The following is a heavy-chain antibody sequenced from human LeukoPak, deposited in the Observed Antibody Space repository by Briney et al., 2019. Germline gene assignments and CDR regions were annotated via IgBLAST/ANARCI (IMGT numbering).Heavy chain of an antibody. CDR3: ASRYHSGPVY. CDR1: GFTFSDYY. CDR2: ISRSGSTI. D-gene: IGHD3-10*01. J-gene: IGHJ4*02. V-gene: IGHV3-11*01. Sequence: PGGSLRLSCAASGFTFSDYYMSWIRQAPGKGLEWVSYISRSGSTIYYADSVKGRFTISRDNAKNSLYLQMSSLRAEGTAIYYCASRYHSGPVYWGQGTLVTVSS.